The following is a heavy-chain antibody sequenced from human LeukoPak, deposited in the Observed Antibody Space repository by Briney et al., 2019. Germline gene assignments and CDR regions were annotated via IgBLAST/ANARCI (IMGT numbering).Heavy chain of an antibody. Sequence: GGSLRLSCAASGFTFSSYDMHWVRHATGKGLEWVSAIGTAGDTYYPGSVKGRFTISRENAKNSLYLQMNSLRAEDAAVYFCAKAPVTSCRGAYCYPFDSWGQGTLVTVSS. V-gene: IGHV3-13*01. CDR3: AKAPVTSCRGAYCYPFDS. D-gene: IGHD2-21*01. J-gene: IGHJ4*02. CDR1: GFTFSSYD. CDR2: IGTAGDT.